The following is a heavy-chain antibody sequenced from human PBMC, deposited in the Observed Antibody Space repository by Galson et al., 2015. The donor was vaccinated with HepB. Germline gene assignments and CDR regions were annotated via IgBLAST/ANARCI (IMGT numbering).Heavy chain of an antibody. V-gene: IGHV6-1*01. CDR1: GDSVSSNGAA. J-gene: IGHJ5*02. CDR2: TYYRSKWYN. D-gene: IGHD2-2*01. CDR3: ARAYCISASCPNWLDP. Sequence: CAISGDSVSSNGAAWNWIRQSPSRGLEWLGRTYYRSKWYNDYAVSVKSRIAINPDTSKNQFSLHLNSVTPEDTAVYYCARAYCISASCPNWLDPWGQGTLVTVSS.